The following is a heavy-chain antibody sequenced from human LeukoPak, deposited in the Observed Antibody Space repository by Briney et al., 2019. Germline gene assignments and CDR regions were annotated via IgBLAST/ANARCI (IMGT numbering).Heavy chain of an antibody. D-gene: IGHD6-13*01. CDR2: ISYDGSDK. Sequence: GGSLRLSCAASGFTFSSYGMHWVRQAPGKGLEWVAVISYDGSDKYYADSVKGRFTISRDNSKNTLYLQMNSLRAEDTAVYYCAKGIGAAAGTPLLFDYWGQGTLVTVSS. V-gene: IGHV3-30*18. J-gene: IGHJ4*02. CDR3: AKGIGAAAGTPLLFDY. CDR1: GFTFSSYG.